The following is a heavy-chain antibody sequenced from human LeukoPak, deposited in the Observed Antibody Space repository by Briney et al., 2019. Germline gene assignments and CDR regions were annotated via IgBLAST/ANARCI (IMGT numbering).Heavy chain of an antibody. CDR3: ARLDYSSSWYYFDY. J-gene: IGHJ4*02. CDR1: GFTFSSYE. D-gene: IGHD6-13*01. Sequence: PGGSLRLSCAASGFTFSSYEMNWVRQAPGKGLEWVSYISSSGSTIYYADSVKGRFTISRDNAKNSLYLQMNSLRAEDTALYHCARLDYSSSWYYFDYWGQGTLVTVSS. CDR2: ISSSGSTI. V-gene: IGHV3-48*03.